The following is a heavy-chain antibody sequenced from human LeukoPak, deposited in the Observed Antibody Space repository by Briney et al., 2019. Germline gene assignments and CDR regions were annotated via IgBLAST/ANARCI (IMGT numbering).Heavy chain of an antibody. D-gene: IGHD6-13*01. CDR2: IYTSGST. V-gene: IGHV4-4*07. Sequence: SETLSLTCTVSGGSISSYYWSWIRQPAGKGLEWIGRIYTSGSTNYNPSLKSRVTISVDTSKNQFSLKLSSVTAADTAVYYCARESPSLSSSWSYDAFDIWGQGTMVTVSS. J-gene: IGHJ3*02. CDR3: ARESPSLSSSWSYDAFDI. CDR1: GGSISSYY.